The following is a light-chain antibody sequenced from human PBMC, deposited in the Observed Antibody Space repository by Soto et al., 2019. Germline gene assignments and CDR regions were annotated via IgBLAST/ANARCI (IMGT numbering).Light chain of an antibody. V-gene: IGKV3-11*01. CDR2: DAS. CDR1: QNIRNF. J-gene: IGKJ5*01. CDR3: QHRFDWPPT. Sequence: EIVLTQSPATLSLSPGERATVSCRTSQNIRNFLAWYQQKPGQAPRLLIYDASNRVPGIPGRFSGSGSGTEFALSIANVEAEDFAVYFCQHRFDWPPTFGQGTRLE.